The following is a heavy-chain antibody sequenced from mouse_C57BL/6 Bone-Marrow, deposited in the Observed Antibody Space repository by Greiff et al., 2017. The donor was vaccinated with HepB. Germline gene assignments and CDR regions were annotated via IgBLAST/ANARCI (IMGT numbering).Heavy chain of an antibody. J-gene: IGHJ3*01. CDR2: ISDGGSYT. V-gene: IGHV5-4*01. Sequence: EVKLVESGGGLVKPGGSLKLSCAASGFTFSSYAMSWVRQTPEKRLEWVATISDGGSYTYYPDNVKGRFTISRDNAKNNLYLQMSHLKSEDTAMYYCARDRKDDPAWFAYWGQGLWSLSLQ. CDR3: ARDRKDDPAWFAY. CDR1: GFTFSSYA.